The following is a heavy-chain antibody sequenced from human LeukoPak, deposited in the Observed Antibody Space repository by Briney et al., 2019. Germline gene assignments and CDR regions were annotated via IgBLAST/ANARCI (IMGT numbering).Heavy chain of an antibody. V-gene: IGHV4-59*01. Sequence: PSETLSLTCTVSGGSISTYYWSWIRQPPGKGLEWIGYIYYSGSTNYNPSLKSRVTISVDTSKNQFSLKLSSVTAAGTAVYYCAKDGYSYGLGWFDPWGQGTLVTVSS. CDR3: AKDGYSYGLGWFDP. D-gene: IGHD5-18*01. CDR2: IYYSGST. J-gene: IGHJ5*02. CDR1: GGSISTYY.